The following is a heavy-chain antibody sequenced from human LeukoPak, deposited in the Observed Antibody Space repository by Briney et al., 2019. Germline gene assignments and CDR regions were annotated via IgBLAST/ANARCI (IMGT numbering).Heavy chain of an antibody. CDR3: ARSGWYKGYYYYYMDV. D-gene: IGHD6-19*01. CDR1: GDSVSSNSAA. J-gene: IGHJ6*03. Sequence: PSQTLSLTCAISGDSVSSNSAAWNWIRQSPSRGLEWLGRTYYRSKWYNDYAVSVKSRITINPDTSKNQFPLQLNSVTPEDTAVYYCARSGWYKGYYYYYMDVWGKGTTVTVSS. V-gene: IGHV6-1*01. CDR2: TYYRSKWYN.